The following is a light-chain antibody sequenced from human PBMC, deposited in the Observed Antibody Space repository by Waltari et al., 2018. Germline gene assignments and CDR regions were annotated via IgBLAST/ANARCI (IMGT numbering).Light chain of an antibody. CDR3: NSYTSKITVV. CDR1: SSDVGGYNY. J-gene: IGLJ2*01. V-gene: IGLV2-14*01. Sequence: QSALTQPASVSGSPGQSITISCTGTSSDVGGYNYVSWYQQHPGKAPKLMIYDVNKRPSGCLNRFAGSKTGDTASLTISGLQAEEEADYNCNSYTSKITVVFGGGTKLTVL. CDR2: DVN.